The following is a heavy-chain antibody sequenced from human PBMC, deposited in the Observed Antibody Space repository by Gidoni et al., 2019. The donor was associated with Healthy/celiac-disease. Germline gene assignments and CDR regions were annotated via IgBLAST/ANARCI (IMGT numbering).Heavy chain of an antibody. CDR2: ISGSGGST. CDR3: AKEEPADIVVVVGTLYYFDY. D-gene: IGHD2-15*01. Sequence: EVQLVESGGGLVQPGGSLRLSCAASGFTFSSYAMSWVRQAPGKGLEWVSAISGSGGSTYYADSVKGRFTISRDNSKNTLYLQMNSLRAEDTAVYYCAKEEPADIVVVVGTLYYFDYWGQGTLVTVSS. CDR1: GFTFSSYA. J-gene: IGHJ4*02. V-gene: IGHV3-23*04.